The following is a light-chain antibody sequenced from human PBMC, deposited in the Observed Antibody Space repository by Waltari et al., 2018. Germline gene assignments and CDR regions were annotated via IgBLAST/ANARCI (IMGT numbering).Light chain of an antibody. Sequence: EIVMTQSPATLSVSPGERATLSCRASQRVSSNLAWYQQKPGQATRLLIYGASTRATGSPARFSASGSWTEFTLTISSLQSEDFAVYYCQQYNNWPPLTFGGGTKVEIK. CDR3: QQYNNWPPLT. CDR2: GAS. V-gene: IGKV3-15*01. J-gene: IGKJ4*01. CDR1: QRVSSN.